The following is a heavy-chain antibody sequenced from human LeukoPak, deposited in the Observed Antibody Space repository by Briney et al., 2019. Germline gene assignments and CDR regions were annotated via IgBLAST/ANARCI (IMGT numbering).Heavy chain of an antibody. V-gene: IGHV3-7*05. Sequence: PGGSLRLSCAASGFTFSDYWMSWVRQAPGKGLECVANIKLDGSEKYYVDSVKGRFTISRDNADDSLYLQMNSLRPEDTAVYYCAKSYDSSSWSYFDYWGQGTLVTVSS. CDR1: GFTFSDYW. J-gene: IGHJ4*02. D-gene: IGHD6-13*01. CDR2: IKLDGSEK. CDR3: AKSYDSSSWSYFDY.